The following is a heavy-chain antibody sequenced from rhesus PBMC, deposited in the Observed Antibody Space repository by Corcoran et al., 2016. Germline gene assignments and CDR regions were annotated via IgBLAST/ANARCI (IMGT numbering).Heavy chain of an antibody. CDR2: IYGGSWST. CDR1: GGSISSNY. Sequence: QVQLQESGPGLVKPSETLSLTCAVSGGSISSNYWSWIRQSPGKGLEWIGYIYGGSWSTSYNTSLESRLTISTDTSKNQFSRKRSSVTAADTAVYYWARYRGVLGYFDYWGQGVLVTVSS. J-gene: IGHJ4*01. V-gene: IGHV4-147*01. CDR3: ARYRGVLGYFDY. D-gene: IGHD3-22*01.